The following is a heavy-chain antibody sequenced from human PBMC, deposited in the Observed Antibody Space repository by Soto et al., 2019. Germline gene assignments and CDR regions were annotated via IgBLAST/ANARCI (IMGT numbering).Heavy chain of an antibody. V-gene: IGHV4-31*03. CDR2: IYYSGST. CDR1: GGSISSGGYY. Sequence: SETLSLTCTVSGGSISSGGYYWSWIRQHPGKGLEWIGYIYYSGSTYYNPSLKSRVTISVDTSKNQFSLKLSSVTAADTAVYYCARPLNERVITMVRGVITFNYWDQGTLVTVSP. CDR3: ARPLNERVITMVRGVITFNY. J-gene: IGHJ4*02. D-gene: IGHD3-10*01.